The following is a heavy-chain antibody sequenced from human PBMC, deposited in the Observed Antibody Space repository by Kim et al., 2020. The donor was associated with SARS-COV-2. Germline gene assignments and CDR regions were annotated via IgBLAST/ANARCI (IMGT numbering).Heavy chain of an antibody. CDR1: GGSFSGYY. D-gene: IGHD3-16*01. CDR2: INHSGST. V-gene: IGHV4-34*01. CDR3: ARAPYDYVWGRENNFDY. J-gene: IGHJ4*02. Sequence: SETLSLTCAVYGGSFSGYYWSWIRQPPGKGLEWIGEINHSGSTNYNPSLKSRVTISVDTSKNQFSLKLSSVTAADTAVYYCARAPYDYVWGRENNFDYWGQGTLVTVSS.